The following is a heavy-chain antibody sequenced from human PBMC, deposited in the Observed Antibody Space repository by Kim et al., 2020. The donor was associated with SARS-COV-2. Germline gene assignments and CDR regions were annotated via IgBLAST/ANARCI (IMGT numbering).Heavy chain of an antibody. CDR3: ARDSAITIFGVVIINYYYGMDV. D-gene: IGHD3-3*01. CDR1: GFTFSSYA. CDR2: ISSNGGST. Sequence: GGSLRLSCAASGFTFSSYAMHWVRQAPGKGLEYVSAISSNGGSTYYANSVKGRFTISRDNSKNTLYLQMGSLRAEDMAVYYCARDSAITIFGVVIINYYYGMDVWGRGTTITVPS. V-gene: IGHV3-64*01. J-gene: IGHJ6*02.